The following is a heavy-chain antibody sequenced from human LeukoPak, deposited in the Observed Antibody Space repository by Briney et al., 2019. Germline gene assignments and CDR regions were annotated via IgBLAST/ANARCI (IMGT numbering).Heavy chain of an antibody. CDR1: GFTFTGYY. CDR2: INLNSGGT. V-gene: IGHV1-2*02. J-gene: IGHJ4*02. Sequence: ASVKVSCKTSGFTFTGYYVHWVRQAPGQGLEWMGWINLNSGGTTYAQNFQGRVTMTRDTSITTAYMELSRLRSDDTAVYFCAKDAVTVATPYFDFWGQGTLVTVSS. CDR3: AKDAVTVATPYFDF. D-gene: IGHD4-11*01.